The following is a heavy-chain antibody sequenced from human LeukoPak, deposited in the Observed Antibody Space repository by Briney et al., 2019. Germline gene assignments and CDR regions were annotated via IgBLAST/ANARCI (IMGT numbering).Heavy chain of an antibody. J-gene: IGHJ6*02. CDR2: IRYDGSTK. CDR1: GFTFSSYG. D-gene: IGHD3-10*01. V-gene: IGHV3-30*02. CDR3: AREGPYNNYYGMDV. Sequence: GGSLRLSCAASGFTFSSYGMHWVRQAPGKGLEWVAFIRYDGSTKLYADSVKGRFTISRDNSKNTLWLQMNSVRTEDTAVYYCAREGPYNNYYGMDVWGQGTTVTVSS.